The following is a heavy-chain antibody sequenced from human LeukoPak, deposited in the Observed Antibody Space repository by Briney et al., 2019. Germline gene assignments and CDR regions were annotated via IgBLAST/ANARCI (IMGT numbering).Heavy chain of an antibody. CDR1: GGSISSYY. D-gene: IGHD3-10*01. CDR3: ARLSGSGSTL. Sequence: SETLSLTCTVSGGSISSYYWSWIRQPPGKGLEWIGYIYYGGSTNYNPSLKSRVTISVDTSKNQFSLKLSSVTAADTAVYYCARLSGSGSTLWGQGTLVTVSS. CDR2: IYYGGST. V-gene: IGHV4-59*08. J-gene: IGHJ4*02.